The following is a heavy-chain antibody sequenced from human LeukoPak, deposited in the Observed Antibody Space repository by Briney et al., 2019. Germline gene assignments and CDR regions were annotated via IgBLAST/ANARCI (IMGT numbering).Heavy chain of an antibody. CDR2: IKQDGSIQ. D-gene: IGHD3-22*01. V-gene: IGHV3-7*01. CDR3: ATSYDSSGCD. Sequence: GGSLRLSCTASGFTFSSFWMAWVRQAPGKGLEWVGNIKQDGSIQYYGDSVKGRFTISRGNAKNSLYLQMNNLRAEDTALYYCATSYDSSGCDWGQGTLVTVSS. CDR1: GFTFSSFW. J-gene: IGHJ4*02.